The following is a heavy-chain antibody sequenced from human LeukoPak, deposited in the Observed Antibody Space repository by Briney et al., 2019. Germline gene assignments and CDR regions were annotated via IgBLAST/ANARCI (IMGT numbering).Heavy chain of an antibody. CDR3: ARASYGDEYYFDY. CDR1: GFTFSDYA. CDR2: ISSSGSTI. Sequence: GGSLRLSCTVSGFTFSDYAMSWVRQAPGKGLEWVSYISSSGSTIYYADSVKGRFTISRDNAKNSLYLQMNSLRAEDTAVYYCARASYGDEYYFDYWGQGTLVTVSS. V-gene: IGHV3-11*04. J-gene: IGHJ4*02. D-gene: IGHD4-17*01.